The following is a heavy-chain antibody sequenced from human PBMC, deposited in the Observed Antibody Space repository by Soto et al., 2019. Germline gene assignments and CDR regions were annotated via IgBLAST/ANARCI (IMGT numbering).Heavy chain of an antibody. Sequence: GGSLRLSCAASGFTFSSYSMNWVRQAPGKGLEWVSSISSSSSYIYYADSVKGRFTISRDNAKNSLYLQMNSLRAEDTAVYYCARDGIAAAAIAFDIWGQGTMVTVSS. CDR2: ISSSSSYI. CDR1: GFTFSSYS. D-gene: IGHD6-13*01. J-gene: IGHJ3*02. CDR3: ARDGIAAAAIAFDI. V-gene: IGHV3-21*01.